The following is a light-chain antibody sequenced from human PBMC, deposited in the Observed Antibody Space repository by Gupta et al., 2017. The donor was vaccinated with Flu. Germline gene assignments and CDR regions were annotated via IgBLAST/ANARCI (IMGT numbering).Light chain of an antibody. CDR3: AAWDNSLSEWV. V-gene: IGLV1-51*02. CDR1: SSNIGEKS. Sequence: SSSNIGEKSVSWYQQLPGTAPKLLIFENDKRPSGIPDRFSGSKSGTSATLGITGRQTGDEADYYGAAWDNSLSEWVFGGGTKLTVL. J-gene: IGLJ3*02. CDR2: END.